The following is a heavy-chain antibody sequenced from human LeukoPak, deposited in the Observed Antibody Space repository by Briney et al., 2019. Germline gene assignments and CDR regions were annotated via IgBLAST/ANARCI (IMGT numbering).Heavy chain of an antibody. CDR2: ISIDTSTI. V-gene: IGHV3-48*04. J-gene: IGHJ4*02. CDR3: ARVGDSSGYCLDY. D-gene: IGHD3-22*01. Sequence: PGGSLRLSCAASGFTLSTYSMNWVRQAPGKGLEWVSYISIDTSTIYYADSVKGRFTISRDNAKNSLYLQMNSLRAEDTAVYYYARVGDSSGYCLDYWGQGTLVTVSS. CDR1: GFTLSTYS.